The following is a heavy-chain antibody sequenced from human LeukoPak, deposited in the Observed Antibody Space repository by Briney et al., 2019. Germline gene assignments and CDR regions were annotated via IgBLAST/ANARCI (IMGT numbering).Heavy chain of an antibody. D-gene: IGHD3-3*01. CDR2: VRYDGSDT. CDR1: GFTFPDFG. V-gene: IGHV3-30*02. J-gene: IGHJ4*02. CDR3: VATFTVFGVVSTIE. Sequence: PGGSLRLSCVASGFTFPDFGMHWVRQAPGKGLEWVAFVRYDGSDTYYAGSVRGWFTVSRDNSKNTVFLQMNSLRVEDTAAYYCVATFTVFGVVSTIEWGQGTLVTVSS.